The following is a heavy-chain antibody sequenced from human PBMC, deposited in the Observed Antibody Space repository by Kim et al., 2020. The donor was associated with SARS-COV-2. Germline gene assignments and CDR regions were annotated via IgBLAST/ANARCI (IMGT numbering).Heavy chain of an antibody. CDR2: MNPNSGNT. V-gene: IGHV1-8*01. Sequence: ASVKVSCKASGYTFTSYDINWVRQATGQGLEWMGWMNPNSGNTGYAQKFQGRVTMTRNTSISTAYMELSSLRSEDTAVYYCARGRYSSSWYYYYGMDVWGQGTTVTVSS. J-gene: IGHJ6*02. D-gene: IGHD6-13*01. CDR1: GYTFTSYD. CDR3: ARGRYSSSWYYYYGMDV.